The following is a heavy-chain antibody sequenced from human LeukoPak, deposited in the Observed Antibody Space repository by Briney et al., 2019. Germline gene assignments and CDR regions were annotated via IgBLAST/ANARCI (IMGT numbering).Heavy chain of an antibody. CDR3: AKDLGECIGECMAARRRGPADY. CDR2: ISGSGGST. D-gene: IGHD6-6*01. CDR1: GFTFSSYA. Sequence: GGSLRLSCAASGFTFSSYAMSWVRQAPGKGLEWVSAISGSGGSTYYADSVKGRFTISRDNSKNTLYLQMNSLRAEDTAVYYCAKDLGECIGECMAARRRGPADYWGQGTLVTVSS. J-gene: IGHJ4*02. V-gene: IGHV3-23*01.